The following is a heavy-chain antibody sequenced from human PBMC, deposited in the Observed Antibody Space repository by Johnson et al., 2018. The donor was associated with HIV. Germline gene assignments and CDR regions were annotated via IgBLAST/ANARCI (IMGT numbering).Heavy chain of an antibody. D-gene: IGHD6-13*01. CDR3: ARGGAAAGGAFDI. Sequence: VQLVESGGGVVRPGGSLRLSCKASGFSISSNYMSWVRQATGKGLEWVSAIGTAGDTYYPGSVKGRFTISRENAKNSLYLQMNSLRAGDTAVYYCARGGAAAGGAFDIWGPGTMGTVSS. CDR1: GFSISSNY. J-gene: IGHJ3*02. CDR2: IGTAGDT. V-gene: IGHV3-13*01.